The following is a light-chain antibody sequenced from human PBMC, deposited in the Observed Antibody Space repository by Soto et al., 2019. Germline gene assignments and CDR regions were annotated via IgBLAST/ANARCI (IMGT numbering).Light chain of an antibody. J-gene: IGLJ2*01. CDR3: QSYDSSLSGSVV. V-gene: IGLV1-40*01. CDR2: GNS. Sequence: SALTQPPTVSGAPGQRVTISCTGSSSNIGAGYDVHWYQQLPGTAPKLFIYGNSNRPSGVPDRFSGSKSGTSASLAITGLQAEDEADYYCQSYDSSLSGSVVFGGGTKLTVL. CDR1: SSNIGAGYD.